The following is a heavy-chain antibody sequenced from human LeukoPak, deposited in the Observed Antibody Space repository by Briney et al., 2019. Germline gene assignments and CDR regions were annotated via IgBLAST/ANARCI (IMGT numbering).Heavy chain of an antibody. V-gene: IGHV5-51*01. J-gene: IGHJ4*02. D-gene: IGHD2-21*02. CDR3: ARRTYCGGDCYAFDY. Sequence: GESLQISCKGSGYSFTSYWIGWVRQMPGKGLEWMGIIYPGDSDTRYSPSFQGQVTISADKSISTAYLQWSSLKASDTAMYYCARRTYCGGDCYAFDYWGQGTLATVSS. CDR2: IYPGDSDT. CDR1: GYSFTSYW.